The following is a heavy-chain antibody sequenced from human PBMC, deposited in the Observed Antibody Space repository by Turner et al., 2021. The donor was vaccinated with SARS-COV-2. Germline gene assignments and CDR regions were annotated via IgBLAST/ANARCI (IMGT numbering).Heavy chain of an antibody. CDR2: VYYRGNT. D-gene: IGHD4-4*01. J-gene: IGHJ6*03. V-gene: IGHV4-39*01. CDR3: ARVKSTVTTYYYYYMDV. CDR1: GGSISSSSYY. Sequence: QLQLQESGPGLVKPSETLSLTCSVSGGSISSSSYYWGWIRQPPGKGPEWIGSVYYRGNTYYNPSLESRVTISVDTSNNQFSLKLNSVTAADTAEYYCARVKSTVTTYYYYYMDVWGKGTTVTVSS.